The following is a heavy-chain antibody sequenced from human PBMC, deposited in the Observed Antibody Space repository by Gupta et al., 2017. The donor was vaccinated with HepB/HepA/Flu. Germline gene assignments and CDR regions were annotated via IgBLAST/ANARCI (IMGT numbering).Heavy chain of an antibody. J-gene: IGHJ6*02. CDR1: GFTVSGSY. CDR2: IYGSGST. V-gene: IGHV3-66*01. Sequence: EVQLVESGGGLVQPGGSLRLSCAASGFTVSGSYMSWVRQAPGKGLEWVSVIYGSGSTYDADSVKGRFTISRDKAKTTLYLEVKRLRAEDTAVYYDAREPSYYGMDVGGQGTTVTVSS. CDR3: AREPSYYGMDV.